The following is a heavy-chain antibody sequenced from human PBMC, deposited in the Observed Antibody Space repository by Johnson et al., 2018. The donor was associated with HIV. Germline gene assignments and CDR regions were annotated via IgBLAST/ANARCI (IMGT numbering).Heavy chain of an antibody. V-gene: IGHV3-30*04. Sequence: QVQLVESGGGVVQPGRSLRLSCAASGFTFSSYAMHWVRQAPGKALEWVAIIWYDGSDKYYAYSVKGRFTMSRDNSKNTVYLQMNSLRVEDTAVYYCTKDGQPYYNFWSASPDVFDIWGQGTMVSVSS. CDR2: IWYDGSDK. CDR3: TKDGQPYYNFWSASPDVFDI. J-gene: IGHJ3*02. CDR1: GFTFSSYA. D-gene: IGHD3-3*01.